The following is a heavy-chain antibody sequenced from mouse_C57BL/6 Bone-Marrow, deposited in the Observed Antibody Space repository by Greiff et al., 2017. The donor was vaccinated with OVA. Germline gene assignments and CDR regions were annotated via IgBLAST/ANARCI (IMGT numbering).Heavy chain of an antibody. V-gene: IGHV1-81*01. CDR2: IYPRSGNT. Sequence: VQLQQSGAELARPGASVKLSCKASGYTFTSYGISWVKQRTGQGLEWIGEIYPRSGNTYYNEKFKGKATLTADKSSSTAYMELRSLTSEDSAVYFGGRRSKPGFAYWGQGTLGTVSA. J-gene: IGHJ3*01. CDR3: GRRSKPGFAY. D-gene: IGHD1-3*01. CDR1: GYTFTSYG.